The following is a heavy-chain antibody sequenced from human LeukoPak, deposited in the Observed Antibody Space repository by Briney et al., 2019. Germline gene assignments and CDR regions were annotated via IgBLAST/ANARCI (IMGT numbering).Heavy chain of an antibody. Sequence: GGSLRLSCAASGFTFSSYAMSWVRQAPGKGLEWVSSISGSGNRTYYADSVKGRFTISRDNSKNTLFLQMNSLRAEDTAVYYCAKNLYCGGGSCYPSALGMDVWGQGTTVTVS. D-gene: IGHD2-15*01. CDR3: AKNLYCGGGSCYPSALGMDV. CDR1: GFTFSSYA. V-gene: IGHV3-23*01. J-gene: IGHJ6*02. CDR2: ISGSGNRT.